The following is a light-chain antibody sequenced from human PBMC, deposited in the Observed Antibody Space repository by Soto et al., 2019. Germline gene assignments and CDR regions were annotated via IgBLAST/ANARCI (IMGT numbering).Light chain of an antibody. CDR3: HSYNRIPRT. CDR1: QGISEY. CDR2: GAS. V-gene: IGKV1-27*01. J-gene: IGKJ1*01. Sequence: DIQMAQSPSSLSASIGDRVTITCRASQGISEYLAWYQQRPGNAPNLLIYGASILQSGVPSRFSGSGSGTHFTLTISSLQPEDFATYYCHSYNRIPRTVGQGDTGEIK.